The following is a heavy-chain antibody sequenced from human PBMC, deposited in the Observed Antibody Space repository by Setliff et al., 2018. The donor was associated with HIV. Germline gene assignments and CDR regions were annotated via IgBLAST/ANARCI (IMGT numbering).Heavy chain of an antibody. V-gene: IGHV4-34*01. D-gene: IGHD3-22*01. J-gene: IGHJ4*02. CDR3: ARLTTTYYYDSSAYYHPV. CDR1: GGSVSGHY. CDR2: INHSGST. Sequence: SETLSLTCAVYGGSVSGHYWGWFRQPPGKGLEWIGEINHSGSTNYNPSLKRRVTISVDTSKNQFSLKLSSVTAADTAVFYCARLTTTYYYDSSAYYHPVWGQGTLVTVSS.